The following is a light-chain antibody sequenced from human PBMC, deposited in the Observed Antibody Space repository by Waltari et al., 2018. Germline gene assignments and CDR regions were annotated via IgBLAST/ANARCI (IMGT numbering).Light chain of an antibody. CDR3: QHYVSLPAT. Sequence: EIVLTQSPGTLSLSPGERAPLSCRASQSIIKYLAWYQKKPGQAPRLLIYHTSIRAAGIPDRFSGSGSGTDFSLFISRLEPEDFAVYYCQHYVSLPATFGQGTKVEIK. J-gene: IGKJ1*01. V-gene: IGKV3-20*01. CDR1: QSIIKY. CDR2: HTS.